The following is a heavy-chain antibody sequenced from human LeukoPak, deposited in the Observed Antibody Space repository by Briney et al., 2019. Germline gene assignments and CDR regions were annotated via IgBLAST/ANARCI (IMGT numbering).Heavy chain of an antibody. CDR2: INPHSGGT. V-gene: IGHV1-2*02. J-gene: IGHJ4*02. D-gene: IGHD2-15*01. Sequence: ASVKVSCKASGYTFTGYYMHWVRLAPGQGLEWMGWINPHSGGTKYAQKFQDRVTMTRDTSISTAYMEVSGLRSDDTAVYYCARGYCSGGSCLDYWGQGTLVTVSS. CDR3: ARGYCSGGSCLDY. CDR1: GYTFTGYY.